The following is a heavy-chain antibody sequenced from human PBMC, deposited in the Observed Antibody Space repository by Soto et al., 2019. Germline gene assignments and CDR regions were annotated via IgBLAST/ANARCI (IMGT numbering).Heavy chain of an antibody. CDR3: ARISYCSSSSCSMDP. CDR1: GGSSTSPTDY. Sequence: SETPSLTWTVAGGSSTSPTDYRGWIRQPPGKWLDWIGCLHCTGSTYNNPSLKSRVSISMDTSKNQLSLEVRSVTAADTAIYYCARISYCSSSSCSMDPCGHGTLVT. D-gene: IGHD2-2*01. V-gene: IGHV4-39*05. CDR2: LHCTGST. J-gene: IGHJ5*02.